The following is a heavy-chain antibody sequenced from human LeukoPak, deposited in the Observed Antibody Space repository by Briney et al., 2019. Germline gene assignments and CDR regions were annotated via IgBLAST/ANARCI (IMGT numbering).Heavy chain of an antibody. J-gene: IGHJ4*02. V-gene: IGHV3-30*02. CDR2: IRYDGSNK. Sequence: GGPLRLSCAASAFTFSNCGMHWVRQAPGKGLEWVTFIRYDGSNKYYTDSVKGRFTVSRDNSKNTLYLQMNSLRTDDTAVYYCAKDFRPYYFDYWGQGTLVAVSS. D-gene: IGHD3-16*01. CDR3: AKDFRPYYFDY. CDR1: AFTFSNCG.